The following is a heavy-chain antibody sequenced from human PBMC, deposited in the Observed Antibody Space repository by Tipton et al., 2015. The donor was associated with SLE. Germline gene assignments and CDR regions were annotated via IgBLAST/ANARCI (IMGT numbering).Heavy chain of an antibody. D-gene: IGHD3-16*01. Sequence: GSLRLSCAASGFTFSSYAMSWVRQAPGKGLEWVSAISGSGGSTYYADSVKGRFTISRDNAKNSLYLQMNSLRAEDTAVYYCARDPGGDLGYWGQGTLVTVSS. CDR2: ISGSGGST. J-gene: IGHJ4*02. V-gene: IGHV3-23*01. CDR3: ARDPGGDLGY. CDR1: GFTFSSYA.